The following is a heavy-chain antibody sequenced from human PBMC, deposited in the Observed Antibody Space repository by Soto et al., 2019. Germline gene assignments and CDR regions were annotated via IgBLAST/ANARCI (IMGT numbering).Heavy chain of an antibody. J-gene: IGHJ6*02. CDR3: ARKRGKYYYYGMDV. CDR1: GFTFSSYG. D-gene: IGHD3-10*01. CDR2: TWYDGSNK. Sequence: QVQLVESGGGVVQPGRSLRLSCAASGFTFSSYGMQWVRQAPGKGLEWVAVTWYDGSNKYYADSVKGRFTISRDNSKNTLYLQMNSLRAEDTAVYYCARKRGKYYYYGMDVWGQGTTVTVSS. V-gene: IGHV3-33*01.